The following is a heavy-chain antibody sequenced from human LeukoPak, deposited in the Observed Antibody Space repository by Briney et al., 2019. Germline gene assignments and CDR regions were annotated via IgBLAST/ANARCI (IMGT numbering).Heavy chain of an antibody. D-gene: IGHD6-13*01. CDR2: VYHSGST. CDR1: GGSISSGGYS. J-gene: IGHJ4*02. V-gene: IGHV4-30-2*01. CDR3: ARVGAAAGVYYFDY. Sequence: SETLSLTCAVSGGSISSGGYSWSWIRQPPGKGLEWIGYVYHSGSTYYNPSLKSRVTISVDRSKNQFSLKLSSVTAADTAVYYCARVGAAAGVYYFDYWGQGTLVTVSS.